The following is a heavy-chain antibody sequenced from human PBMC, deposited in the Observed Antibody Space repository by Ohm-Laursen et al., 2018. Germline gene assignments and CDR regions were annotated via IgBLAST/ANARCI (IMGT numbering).Heavy chain of an antibody. Sequence: SLRLSCTASGFTFSSYAMSWVRQAPGKGLEWVSVIYTGDITSYADSVKGGFTISRDISKNALYLHMNSLRAEDRGVYYCVRGLADGVHLNWGQGTLVAVSS. CDR1: GFTFSSYA. CDR2: IYTGDIT. J-gene: IGHJ4*02. CDR3: VRGLADGVHLN. D-gene: IGHD4-17*01. V-gene: IGHV3-66*01.